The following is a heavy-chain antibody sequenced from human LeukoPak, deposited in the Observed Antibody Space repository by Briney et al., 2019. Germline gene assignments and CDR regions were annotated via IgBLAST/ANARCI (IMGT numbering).Heavy chain of an antibody. Sequence: SVKVSCKASGGTFSSYAISWVRQAPGQGLEWMGRIIPIFGTANYAQKFQGRVTITTDESTSTAYMELSSLRSGDTAVYYCARDPNPYSGEGDYWGQGTLVTVSS. J-gene: IGHJ4*02. CDR1: GGTFSSYA. CDR3: ARDPNPYSGEGDY. D-gene: IGHD3-10*01. V-gene: IGHV1-69*05. CDR2: IIPIFGTA.